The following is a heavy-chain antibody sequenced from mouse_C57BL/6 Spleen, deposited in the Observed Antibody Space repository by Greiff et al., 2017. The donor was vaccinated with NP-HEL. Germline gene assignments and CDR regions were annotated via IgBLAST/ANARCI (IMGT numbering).Heavy chain of an antibody. D-gene: IGHD3-3*01. V-gene: IGHV1-82*01. CDR3: ARPGRNLYFDY. J-gene: IGHJ2*01. CDR1: GYAFSSSW. Sequence: QVQLQQSGPELVKPGASVKISCKASGYAFSSSWMNWVKQRPGKGLEWIGRIYPGDGDTNYNGKFKGKATLTADKSSSTAYMQLSSLTSEDSAVYFCARPGRNLYFDYWGQGTTLTVSS. CDR2: IYPGDGDT.